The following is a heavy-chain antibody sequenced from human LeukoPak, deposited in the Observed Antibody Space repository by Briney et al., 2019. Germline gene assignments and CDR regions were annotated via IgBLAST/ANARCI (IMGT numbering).Heavy chain of an antibody. CDR2: IYHSGST. CDR3: ARGWRTMVRGVPPNDAFDI. V-gene: IGHV4-38-2*02. J-gene: IGHJ3*02. Sequence: SETLSLTCTVSGYSISSGYYWGWIRQPPGKGLEWIGSIYHSGSTYYNPSLKSRVTISVDTSKNQFSLKLSSVTAADTAVYYCARGWRTMVRGVPPNDAFDIWGQGTMVTVSS. D-gene: IGHD3-10*01. CDR1: GYSISSGYY.